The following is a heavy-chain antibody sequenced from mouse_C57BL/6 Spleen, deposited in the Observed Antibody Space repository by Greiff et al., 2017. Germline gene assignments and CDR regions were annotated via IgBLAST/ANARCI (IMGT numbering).Heavy chain of an antibody. Sequence: VKLQQPGAELVKPGASVKMSCKASGYTFTSYWITWVKQRPGQGLEWIGDIYPGSGSTNYNEKFKSKATLTVDTSSSTAYMQLSSLTSEDSAVYYCARKNYYGRGAMDYWGQGTSVTVSS. V-gene: IGHV1-55*01. J-gene: IGHJ4*01. D-gene: IGHD1-1*01. CDR1: GYTFTSYW. CDR2: IYPGSGST. CDR3: ARKNYYGRGAMDY.